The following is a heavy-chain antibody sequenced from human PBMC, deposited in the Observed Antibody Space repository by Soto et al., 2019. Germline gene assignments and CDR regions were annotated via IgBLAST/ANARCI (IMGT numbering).Heavy chain of an antibody. V-gene: IGHV4-59*08. CDR3: ARHNYPASIAVSEINWFDP. CDR1: GGSISSHY. D-gene: IGHD6-19*01. CDR2: IYYSGST. Sequence: PSETLSLTCTVSGGSISSHYWSWIRQPPGKGLEWIGYIYYSGSTNYNPSLKSRVTISVDTSKNQFSLKLSSVTAADTAVYYCARHNYPASIAVSEINWFDPWGQGTLVTVSS. J-gene: IGHJ5*02.